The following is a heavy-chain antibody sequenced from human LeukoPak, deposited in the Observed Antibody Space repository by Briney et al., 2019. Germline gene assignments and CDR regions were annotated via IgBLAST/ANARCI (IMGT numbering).Heavy chain of an antibody. CDR3: AKGYWGSDYFDY. J-gene: IGHJ4*02. D-gene: IGHD7-27*01. V-gene: IGHV3-30*02. CDR2: IRYDGSNK. Sequence: PGGSLRLSCAASRFTFSSYGMHWVRQAPGKGLEWVAFIRYDGSNKYYADSVKGRFTISRDNSKNTLYLQMNSLRAEDTAVYYCAKGYWGSDYFDYWGQGTLVTVSS. CDR1: RFTFSSYG.